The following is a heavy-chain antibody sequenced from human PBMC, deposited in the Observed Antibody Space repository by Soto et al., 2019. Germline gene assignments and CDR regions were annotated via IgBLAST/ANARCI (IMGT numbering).Heavy chain of an antibody. CDR1: GFTFSSYA. Sequence: GGSLRLSCAASGFTFSSYAMHWVRQAPGKGVEWVAVISYDGSNKYYADSVKGRFTISRDNSKNTLYLQMNSLRAEDTAVYYCARIAVAGIFDYWGQGTLVTVSS. J-gene: IGHJ4*02. CDR3: ARIAVAGIFDY. V-gene: IGHV3-30-3*01. D-gene: IGHD6-19*01. CDR2: ISYDGSNK.